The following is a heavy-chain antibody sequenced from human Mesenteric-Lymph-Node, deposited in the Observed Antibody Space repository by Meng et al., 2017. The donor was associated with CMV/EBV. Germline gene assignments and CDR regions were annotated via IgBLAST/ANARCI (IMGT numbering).Heavy chain of an antibody. CDR2: ISGSGGDT. V-gene: IGHV3-23*01. Sequence: GESLKISCVASGFTFSDHWMGWVRQAPGKGLEWVSAISGSGGDTNHADSVRGRFTISRDNSKNTLYLQMNSLRAEDTAIYYCAKDLYSSSWYSSHYWGQGTLVTVSS. J-gene: IGHJ4*02. CDR1: GFTFSDHW. CDR3: AKDLYSSSWYSSHY. D-gene: IGHD6-13*01.